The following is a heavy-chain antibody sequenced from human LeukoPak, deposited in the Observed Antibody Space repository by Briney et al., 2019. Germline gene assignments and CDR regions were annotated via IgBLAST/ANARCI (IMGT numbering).Heavy chain of an antibody. J-gene: IGHJ4*02. D-gene: IGHD2-2*01. CDR3: ARDGLGYCSSTSCLLNPAYSRGWNAGGYFDY. CDR1: GFTLSDYP. Sequence: GGSLRLSCAASGFTLSDYPMHWVRQAPGKGLEYFAAISSNGVSTNYANSVKGRFTISRDNSKNTLYLQMGSLRAEDMAVYYCARDGLGYCSSTSCLLNPAYSRGWNAGGYFDYWGQGTLVTVSS. V-gene: IGHV3-64*01. CDR2: ISSNGVST.